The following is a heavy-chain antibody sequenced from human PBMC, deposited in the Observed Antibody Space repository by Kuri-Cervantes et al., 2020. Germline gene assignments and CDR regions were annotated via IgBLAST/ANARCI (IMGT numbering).Heavy chain of an antibody. CDR3: ARVYGDYELGI. V-gene: IGHV1-2*04. D-gene: IGHD4-17*01. J-gene: IGHJ3*02. CDR1: GYTFTSYY. CDR2: INPSGGST. Sequence: ASVKVSCKASGYTFTSYYMHWVRQAPGQGLEWMGIINPSGGSTNYAQKFQGWVTMTRDTSISTAYMELSRLRSDDTAVYYCARVYGDYELGIWGQGTMVTVSS.